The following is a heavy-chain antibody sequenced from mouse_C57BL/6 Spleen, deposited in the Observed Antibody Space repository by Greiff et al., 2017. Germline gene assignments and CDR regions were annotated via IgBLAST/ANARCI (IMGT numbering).Heavy chain of an antibody. CDR2: IDPETGGT. D-gene: IGHD2-4*01. Sequence: QVHVKQSGAELVRPGASVTLSCKASGYTFTDYEMHWVKQTPVHGLEWIGAIDPETGGTAYNQKFKGKAILTADKSSSTAYMELRSLTSEDSAVYYCTRVDYDVLYYAMDYWGQGTSVTVSS. CDR3: TRVDYDVLYYAMDY. CDR1: GYTFTDYE. V-gene: IGHV1-15*01. J-gene: IGHJ4*01.